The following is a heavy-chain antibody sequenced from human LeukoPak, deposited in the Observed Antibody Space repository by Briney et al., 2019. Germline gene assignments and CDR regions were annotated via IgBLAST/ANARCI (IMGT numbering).Heavy chain of an antibody. D-gene: IGHD1-26*01. CDR2: IYYSGST. J-gene: IGHJ4*02. CDR3: ASFSRGAPIDY. Sequence: KPSVTLSLTCTVYSGSINSLYWRWLRQPPGKGLEWIGYIYYSGSTNYNPSLKSRVTISVDTSKNHFSLKLSSVTAADTAVYDCASFSRGAPIDYWGQGTLVTVSS. CDR1: SGSINSLY. V-gene: IGHV4-59*01.